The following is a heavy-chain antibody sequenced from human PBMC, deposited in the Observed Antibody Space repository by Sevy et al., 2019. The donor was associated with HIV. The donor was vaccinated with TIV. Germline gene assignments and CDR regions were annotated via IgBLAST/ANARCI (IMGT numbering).Heavy chain of an antibody. CDR2: ISGDGRP. D-gene: IGHD6-6*01. V-gene: IGHV3-23*01. J-gene: IGHJ2*01. CDR1: GFTFSTYA. Sequence: GGSLRLSCAASGFTFSTYAMSWVRQAPGKGLDWVSTISGDGRPYYAYSVKGRFTISRDNSRDALFLQVNSLGAEDMALYSCAKHYLHDISAGGYFDLWGRGTLVTVSS. CDR3: AKHYLHDISAGGYFDL.